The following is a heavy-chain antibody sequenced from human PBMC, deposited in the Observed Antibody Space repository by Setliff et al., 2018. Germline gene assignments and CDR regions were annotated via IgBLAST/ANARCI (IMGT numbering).Heavy chain of an antibody. D-gene: IGHD2-15*01. CDR1: GGSISTYH. CDR3: ARGLNSVSWTFAY. CDR2: IYSTGST. J-gene: IGHJ4*02. Sequence: TLSLTCSVSGGSISTYHWSWIRQPPEKGLEWIAYIYSTGSTNYNPSLKSRVAISIDTSKNQFSLKVNSVTAADTAIYYCARGLNSVSWTFAYWGQGSLVTVSS. V-gene: IGHV4-4*08.